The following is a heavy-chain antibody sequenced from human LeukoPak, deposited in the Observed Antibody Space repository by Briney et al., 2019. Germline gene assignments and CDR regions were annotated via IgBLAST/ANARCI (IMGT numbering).Heavy chain of an antibody. CDR3: AKGGVTSVYHAFDI. D-gene: IGHD1-14*01. J-gene: IGHJ3*02. V-gene: IGHV3-23*01. CDR2: ISGDASGT. Sequence: GGSLRLSCAASGFTFTSYAMSWVRQAPGKGLEWVSAISGDASGTYYTDSVKGRFTISRDNSKNTLFLQMNSLRVEDTAVYYCAKGGVTSVYHAFDIWGQGTMVTVSS. CDR1: GFTFTSYA.